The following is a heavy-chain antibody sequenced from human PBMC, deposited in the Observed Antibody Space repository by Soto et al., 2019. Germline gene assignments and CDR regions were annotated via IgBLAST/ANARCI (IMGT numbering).Heavy chain of an antibody. CDR1: GDSISGGASF. CDR3: ARDRLMATAGTARHYFGLDV. CDR2: VYYSGSS. D-gene: IGHD5-18*01. Sequence: SETLSLTCTVSGDSISGGASFWSWIRQPPGKGLEWIANVYYSGSSYYNPSLKSRLTISVDTTKNQFSLQLKSMTAADTAVYYCARDRLMATAGTARHYFGLDVWGQGTTVTVS. J-gene: IGHJ6*02. V-gene: IGHV4-30-4*01.